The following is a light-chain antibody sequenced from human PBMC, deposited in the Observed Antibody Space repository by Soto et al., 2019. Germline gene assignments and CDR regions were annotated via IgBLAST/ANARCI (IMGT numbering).Light chain of an antibody. CDR2: DAS. Sequence: EIVLTQSPATLSLSPVERATLSCMASQSVSSYLAWYQQKPGQAPRLLIYDASNRATGVPARFSGSGSGTDFTLTISSLEPEDFAVYYCQQYNNWPQTFGQGTKVDIK. CDR3: QQYNNWPQT. J-gene: IGKJ1*01. V-gene: IGKV3-11*01. CDR1: QSVSSY.